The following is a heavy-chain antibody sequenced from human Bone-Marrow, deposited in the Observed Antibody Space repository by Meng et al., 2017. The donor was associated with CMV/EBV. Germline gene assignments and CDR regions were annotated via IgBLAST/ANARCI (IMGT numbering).Heavy chain of an antibody. CDR2: IYYSGST. D-gene: IGHD2-2*01. CDR1: GGSISSYY. V-gene: IGHV4-59*01. J-gene: IGHJ4*02. CDR3: ARGHLGYCSSTSCHDFDY. Sequence: GSLRLSCTVPGGSISSYYWSWIRQPPGKGLEWIGYIYYSGSTNYNPSLKSRVTISVDTSKNQFSLKLSSVTAADTAVYYCARGHLGYCSSTSCHDFDYWGQGTLVTASS.